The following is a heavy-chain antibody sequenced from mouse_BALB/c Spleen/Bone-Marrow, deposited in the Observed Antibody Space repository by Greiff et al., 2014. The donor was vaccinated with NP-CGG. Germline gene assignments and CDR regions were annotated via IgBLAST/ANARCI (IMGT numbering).Heavy chain of an antibody. D-gene: IGHD2-14*01. Sequence: VQLQQSGAKLVKPGASVKLSCTASGFNIKDTYIHWVKQRPEQGLEWIGRIDPGNGNPKYDPKFQGKATVTTDTSSNTAYLQLSSLTSEDTAVYYCAQGYDWAMDYWGQGTSVTVSS. J-gene: IGHJ4*01. CDR1: GFNIKDTY. CDR2: IDPGNGNP. CDR3: AQGYDWAMDY. V-gene: IGHV14-3*02.